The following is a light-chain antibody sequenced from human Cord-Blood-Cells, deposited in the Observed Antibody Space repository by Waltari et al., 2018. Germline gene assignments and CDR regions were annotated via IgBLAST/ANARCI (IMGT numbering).Light chain of an antibody. CDR2: DVS. CDR1: SSDVGGYNY. Sequence: QSALTQPASLSGSPGQSITISCTGTSSDVGGYNYASWYQQHPGKAPKLMIYDVSNRPSGVSNRFSGSKSGNTASLTISGLQAEDEADYYCSSYTSSSSYVFGTGTKVTVL. V-gene: IGLV2-14*01. CDR3: SSYTSSSSYV. J-gene: IGLJ1*01.